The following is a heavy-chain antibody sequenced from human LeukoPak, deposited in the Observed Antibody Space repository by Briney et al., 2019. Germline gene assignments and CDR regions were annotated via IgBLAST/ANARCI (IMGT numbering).Heavy chain of an antibody. J-gene: IGHJ6*02. Sequence: GSLRLSFAASGFTFSSYGMHWVRQAPGKGLEWVAVISYDGSNKYYADSVKGRFTISRDNSKNTLYLQMNSLRAEDTAVYYCAKDYRSSYYYGMDVWGQGTTVTVSS. V-gene: IGHV3-30*18. D-gene: IGHD6-13*01. CDR1: GFTFSSYG. CDR3: AKDYRSSYYYGMDV. CDR2: ISYDGSNK.